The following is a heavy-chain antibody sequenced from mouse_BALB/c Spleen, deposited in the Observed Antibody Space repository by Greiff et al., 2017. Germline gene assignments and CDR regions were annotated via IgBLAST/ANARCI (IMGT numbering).Heavy chain of an antibody. V-gene: IGHV5-6*01. D-gene: IGHD2-2*01. J-gene: IGHJ1*01. Sequence: EVQVVESGGDLVKPGGSLKLSCAASGFTFSSYGMSWVRQTPDKRLEWVATISSGGSYTYYPDSVKGRFTISRDNAKNTLYLQMSSLKSEDTAMYYCARHGYYGYDWYFDVWGAGTTVTVSS. CDR2: ISSGGSYT. CDR1: GFTFSSYG. CDR3: ARHGYYGYDWYFDV.